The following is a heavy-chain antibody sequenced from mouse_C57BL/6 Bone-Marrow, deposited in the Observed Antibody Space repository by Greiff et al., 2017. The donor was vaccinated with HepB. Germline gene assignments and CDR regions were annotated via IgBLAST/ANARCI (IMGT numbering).Heavy chain of an antibody. D-gene: IGHD1-1*01. Sequence: VQLQQSGAELVKPGASVKLSCTASGYTFTEYTIHWVKQRSGQGLEWIGWFYPGGGSIKYNENFKDKATLTADKSSSTVYIELSRLTSDDSAVYFRARHEDVLYYYSSSYGDWGQGTTLTFSS. CDR2: FYPGGGSI. J-gene: IGHJ2*01. CDR3: ARHEDVLYYYSSSYGD. CDR1: GYTFTEYT. V-gene: IGHV1-62-2*01.